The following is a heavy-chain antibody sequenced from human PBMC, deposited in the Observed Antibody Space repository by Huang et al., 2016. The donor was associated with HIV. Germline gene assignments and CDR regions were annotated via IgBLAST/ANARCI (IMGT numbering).Heavy chain of an antibody. J-gene: IGHJ6*02. CDR2: INPNSGGT. D-gene: IGHD2-2*01. CDR1: GYTFTGYY. CDR3: AAGVVPAADYYYYYGMDV. Sequence: QVQLVQSGAEVKKPGASVKVSCKASGYTFTGYYMHWVRQAPGQGPGGMGWINPNSGGTNYAQKFQGRVTMTRDTSISTAYMELSRLRSDDTAVYYCAAGVVPAADYYYYYGMDVWGQGTTVTVSS. V-gene: IGHV1-2*02.